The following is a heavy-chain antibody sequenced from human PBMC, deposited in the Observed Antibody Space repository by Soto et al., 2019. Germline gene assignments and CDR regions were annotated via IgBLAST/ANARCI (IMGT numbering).Heavy chain of an antibody. D-gene: IGHD3-10*01. CDR1: GFSFSTYA. V-gene: IGHV3-23*01. CDR3: AKTGGNVLLWFGEEGY. J-gene: IGHJ4*02. Sequence: DVQLLESGGGSVQPGESLRLSCAASGFSFSTYALTWVRQGPGKGLEWVSAISADGGRTYYVDSVKGRFTISRDNSKSTLSLQMNSLRAEDTAVYYCAKTGGNVLLWFGEEGYWGQGSVVTGSS. CDR2: ISADGGRT.